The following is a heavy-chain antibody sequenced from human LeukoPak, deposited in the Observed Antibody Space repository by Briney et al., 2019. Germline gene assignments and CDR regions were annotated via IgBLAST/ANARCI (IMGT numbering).Heavy chain of an antibody. D-gene: IGHD3-10*01. J-gene: IGHJ5*02. CDR1: GDSISSGGYA. CDR2: IFHTGST. Sequence: SETLSLTCVVSGDSISSGGYAWSWIRQPPGKGLEWIGYIFHTGSTFHNPSLKSRVTISVDNSKNQFSLRLSSVTAADTAVYYCARELWFANAPGSWLDPWGQGTVVTVST. CDR3: ARELWFANAPGSWLDP. V-gene: IGHV4-30-2*01.